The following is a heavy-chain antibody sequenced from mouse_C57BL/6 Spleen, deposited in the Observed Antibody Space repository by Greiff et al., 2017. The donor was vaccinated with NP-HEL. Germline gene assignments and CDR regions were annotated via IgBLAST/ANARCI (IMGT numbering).Heavy chain of an antibody. D-gene: IGHD2-5*01. Sequence: QVQLQQPGAELVKPGASVKMSCKASGYTSTSYWITWVKQRPGQGLEWIGDIYPGSGSTNYNEKFKSKATLTVDTSSSTAYMQLSSLTSEDSAVYYCASPIYSNYDYAMDYWGQGTSVTVSS. J-gene: IGHJ4*01. V-gene: IGHV1-55*01. CDR2: IYPGSGST. CDR3: ASPIYSNYDYAMDY. CDR1: GYTSTSYW.